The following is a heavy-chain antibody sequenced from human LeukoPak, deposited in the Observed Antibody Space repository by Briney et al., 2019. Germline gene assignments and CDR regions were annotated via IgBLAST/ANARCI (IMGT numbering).Heavy chain of an antibody. CDR2: IWYDGSNK. D-gene: IGHD3-16*02. J-gene: IGHJ4*02. CDR3: ARGPGELSLADFDY. V-gene: IGHV3-33*01. Sequence: PGGSLRLSCAASGFTFSSYGMHWVRQAPGKGLEWVAVIWYDGSNKYYADSVKGRFTISRDNSKNTLYLQMNSLRAEDTAVYYCARGPGELSLADFDYWGQGTLVTVSS. CDR1: GFTFSSYG.